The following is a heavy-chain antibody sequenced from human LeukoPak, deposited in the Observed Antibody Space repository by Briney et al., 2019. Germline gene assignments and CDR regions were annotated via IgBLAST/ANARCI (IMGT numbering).Heavy chain of an antibody. CDR2: MNPNSGNT. CDR3: ARVRVAHTIWFGELYPFDY. D-gene: IGHD3-10*01. CDR1: GYTFTSYD. J-gene: IGHJ4*02. Sequence: GASVKVSCKASGYTFTSYDINWVRQATGQGLERMGWMNPNSGNTGYAQKFQGRVTMTRNTSISTAYMELSSLRSEDTAVYYCARVRVAHTIWFGELYPFDYWGQGTLVTVSS. V-gene: IGHV1-8*01.